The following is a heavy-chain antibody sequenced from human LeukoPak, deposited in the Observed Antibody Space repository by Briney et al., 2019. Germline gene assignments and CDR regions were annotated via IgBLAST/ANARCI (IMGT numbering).Heavy chain of an antibody. CDR2: ISSSSSTI. V-gene: IGHV3-48*04. CDR1: GFTFSSYS. D-gene: IGHD3-22*01. CDR3: ARVAQRTQSIVVVTIDY. J-gene: IGHJ4*02. Sequence: PGGSLRLSCAASGFTFSSYSMNWVHQAPGKGLEWVSYISSSSSTIYYADSVKGRFTISRDNAKSSLYLQMNSLRAEDTAVYYCARVAQRTQSIVVVTIDYWGQGTLVTVSS.